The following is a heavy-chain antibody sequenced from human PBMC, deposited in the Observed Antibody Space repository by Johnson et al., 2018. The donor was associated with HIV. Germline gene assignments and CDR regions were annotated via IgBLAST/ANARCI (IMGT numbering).Heavy chain of an antibody. CDR2: IYSGGST. Sequence: VQLVESGGGVVQPGGSLRLSCAASGFTVSSNYMSWVRQAPGKGLEWVSVIYSGGSTYYADSVKGRFTISRDNSKNTLYLQMNSLRVADTAIYYCARGGSTAGFDIWGQGTMVTVSS. V-gene: IGHV3-66*01. CDR1: GFTVSSNY. D-gene: IGHD6-19*01. J-gene: IGHJ3*02. CDR3: ARGGSTAGFDI.